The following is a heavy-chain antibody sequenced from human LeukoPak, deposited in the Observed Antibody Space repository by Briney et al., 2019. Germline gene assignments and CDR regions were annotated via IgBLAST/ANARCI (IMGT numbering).Heavy chain of an antibody. CDR1: GSTFNTYS. J-gene: IGHJ4*02. CDR3: LRGDRRDY. V-gene: IGHV3-21*06. CDR2: IDSSGGYM. Sequence: GGSLRLSCEASGSTFNTYSMNWARPAPGKGRGWVSSIDSSGGYMFYADSVKGRFIISRDNAKDSLYLQMNSLRVEDTAVYYCLRGDRRDYWGQGTLVTVSS.